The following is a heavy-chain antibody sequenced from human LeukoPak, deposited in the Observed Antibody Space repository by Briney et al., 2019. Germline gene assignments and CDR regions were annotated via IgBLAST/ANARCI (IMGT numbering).Heavy chain of an antibody. CDR2: IIPIFGIA. D-gene: IGHD1-26*01. J-gene: IGHJ4*02. CDR1: GGTFSSYA. V-gene: IGHV1-69*13. Sequence: SVKVSCKASGGTFSSYAISWVRQAPGQGLEWMGRIIPIFGIANYAQKFQGRVTITADDSTSTAYMELNSLTTEDTAVYYCARGRESHGHYFHFWGQGTLVTVSS. CDR3: ARGRESHGHYFHF.